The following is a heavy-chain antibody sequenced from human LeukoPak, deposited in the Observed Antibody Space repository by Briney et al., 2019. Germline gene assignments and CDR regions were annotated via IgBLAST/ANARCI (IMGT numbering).Heavy chain of an antibody. V-gene: IGHV3-23*01. D-gene: IGHD2-2*02. CDR1: GGSISSYY. CDR3: AKSGGYCSSTSCYKPIDC. Sequence: ETLSLTCTISGGSISSYYWSWIRQPPGKGLEWVSVISGSGGSTYNADSVKGRFTISRDNSKNTLYLQMNSLRAEDTAVYYCAKSGGYCSSTSCYKPIDCWGQGTLVTVSS. CDR2: ISGSGGST. J-gene: IGHJ4*02.